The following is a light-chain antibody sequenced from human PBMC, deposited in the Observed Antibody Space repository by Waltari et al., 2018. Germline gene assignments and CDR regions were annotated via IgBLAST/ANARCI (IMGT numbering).Light chain of an antibody. CDR3: HSRDSSGDVV. CDR1: SLRTYY. CDR2: GKN. J-gene: IGLJ2*01. Sequence: SSELTQDSAVSVALGQTVRITCQGDSLRTYYVSWFHQKPGQAPALVIYGKNNRTSGIPYRFSASSSGSTASLTIIGAQAEDEADYYCHSRDSSGDVVIGGGTKLTVV. V-gene: IGLV3-19*01.